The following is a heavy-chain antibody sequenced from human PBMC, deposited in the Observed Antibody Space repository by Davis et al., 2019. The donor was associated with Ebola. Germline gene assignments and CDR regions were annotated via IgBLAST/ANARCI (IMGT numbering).Heavy chain of an antibody. CDR2: IFYSGST. CDR3: ARGKVKYGMGV. CDR1: GGSISTYY. V-gene: IGHV4-59*01. Sequence: SETLSPTCIVSGGSISTYYWSWIRQLPGKGLGWIGSIFYSGSTSYNPSLKSRAPISLDTSKTQFSLRLSSVTAAATAVYYCARGKVKYGMGVWGQGTTVTVSS. D-gene: IGHD3-10*01. J-gene: IGHJ6*02.